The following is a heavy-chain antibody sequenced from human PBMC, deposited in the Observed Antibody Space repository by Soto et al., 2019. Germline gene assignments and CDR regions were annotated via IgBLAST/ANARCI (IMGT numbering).Heavy chain of an antibody. Sequence: GGSLRLSCAASGFTFSSYSMNWVRQAPGKGLEWVSSISSSSSYIYYADSVKGRFTISRDNAKNSLYLQMNSLRAEDTAVYYCARTHYYDSSGYYYFGYWGQGTLVTVSS. D-gene: IGHD3-22*01. V-gene: IGHV3-21*01. CDR1: GFTFSSYS. J-gene: IGHJ4*02. CDR3: ARTHYYDSSGYYYFGY. CDR2: ISSSSSYI.